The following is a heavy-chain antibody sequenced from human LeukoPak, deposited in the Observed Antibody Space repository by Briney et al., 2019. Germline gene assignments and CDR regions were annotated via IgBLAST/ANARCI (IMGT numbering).Heavy chain of an antibody. CDR1: GYSISSGYY. J-gene: IGHJ3*02. CDR3: ARGYYDFWSGYCDAFDI. Sequence: PSETLSLTCTVSGYSISSGYYWGWIRQPPGKGLEWIGSIYHSGSTYYNPSLKSRVTISVDTSKNQFSLKLSSVTAADTAVYYCARGYYDFWSGYCDAFDIWGQGTMVTVSS. CDR2: IYHSGST. V-gene: IGHV4-38-2*02. D-gene: IGHD3-3*01.